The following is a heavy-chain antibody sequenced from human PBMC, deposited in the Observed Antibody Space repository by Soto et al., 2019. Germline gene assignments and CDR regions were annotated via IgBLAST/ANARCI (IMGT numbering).Heavy chain of an antibody. Sequence: PGGSLRLSCAASGFTSSYFHWVRQPPGKGLVWVSRINSDGSSTSYADSVKGRFTISRDNAKNTLYLQMDSLRAEDTAVYYCARGLYNSGWYMDYFDSWGQGKLVTVSS. V-gene: IGHV3-74*01. CDR2: INSDGSST. CDR1: GFTSSYF. D-gene: IGHD6-19*01. CDR3: ARGLYNSGWYMDYFDS. J-gene: IGHJ4*02.